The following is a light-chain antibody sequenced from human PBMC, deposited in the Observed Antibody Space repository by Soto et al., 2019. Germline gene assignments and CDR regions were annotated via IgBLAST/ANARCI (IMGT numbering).Light chain of an antibody. Sequence: QSVLTQPASVSGSPGQSITISCTGTSSDVGAYNYVSWYQQHPGKAPKLMIYEVSNRPSGVSNRFSGSKSGNTASLTISGLQAEDEADYYCSSYTTSSIPGVFGGGTKLTVL. CDR1: SSDVGAYNY. V-gene: IGLV2-14*01. J-gene: IGLJ3*02. CDR2: EVS. CDR3: SSYTTSSIPGV.